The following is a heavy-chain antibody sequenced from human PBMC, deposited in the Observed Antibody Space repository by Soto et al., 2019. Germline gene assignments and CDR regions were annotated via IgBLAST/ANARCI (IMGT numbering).Heavy chain of an antibody. Sequence: QVQLVESGGGVVQPGRSLRLSCTASGFTFSSYGMHWVRQAPGKGLEWVAVIWYDGSNKYYADSVKGRFTISRDNSKNTLYLQMNSLRAEDTAVXXXXXXADYSNYRYYFDYWGQGTLVTVSS. D-gene: IGHD4-4*01. V-gene: IGHV3-33*01. CDR2: IWYDGSNK. CDR3: XXXADYSNYRYYFDY. CDR1: GFTFSSYG. J-gene: IGHJ4*02.